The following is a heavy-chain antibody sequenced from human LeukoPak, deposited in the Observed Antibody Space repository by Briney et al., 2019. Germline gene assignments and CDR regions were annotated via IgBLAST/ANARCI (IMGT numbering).Heavy chain of an antibody. J-gene: IGHJ6*03. D-gene: IGHD3-3*01. CDR2: INWNGGST. Sequence: GGSLRLSCAASGFTFDDYGMSWVRQAPGKGLEWVSGINWNGGSTGYADSVKGRFTISRDNAKNSLYLQMNSLRAEDTALYYCARDRRLRFLEWPLYYYYMDVWGKGTTVTVS. CDR3: ARDRRLRFLEWPLYYYYMDV. CDR1: GFTFDDYG. V-gene: IGHV3-20*04.